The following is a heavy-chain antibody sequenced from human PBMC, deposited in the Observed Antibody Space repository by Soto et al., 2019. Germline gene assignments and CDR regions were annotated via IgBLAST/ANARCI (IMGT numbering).Heavy chain of an antibody. CDR3: ARRTYYYDSSDYYPYAFDM. Sequence: QLQLQESGSGLVKPSQTLSLTCAVSGGSISSGGYSWSWIRQPPGKGLEWIGYIYHSGSTYYNPSLKSRVTISVDRSKNQFSLKLRSVTAADTAVYYCARRTYYYDSSDYYPYAFDMWGQGTMVTVSS. CDR1: GGSISSGGYS. D-gene: IGHD3-22*01. CDR2: IYHSGST. J-gene: IGHJ3*02. V-gene: IGHV4-30-2*01.